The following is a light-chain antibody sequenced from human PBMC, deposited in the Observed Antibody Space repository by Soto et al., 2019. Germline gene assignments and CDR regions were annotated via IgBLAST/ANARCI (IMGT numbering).Light chain of an antibody. CDR2: DND. CDR3: VTWDTSLSAGHV. CDR1: NSNIGKNY. V-gene: IGLV1-51*01. J-gene: IGLJ1*01. Sequence: QSVLTQPPSVSAAPGQKVTISCSGSNSNIGKNYVFWYQQLPGSAPILLIYDNDKRPSGIPGRFSGSKSGTSATLGITGLQTGDEADYYCVTWDTSLSAGHVFGTGTKLTVL.